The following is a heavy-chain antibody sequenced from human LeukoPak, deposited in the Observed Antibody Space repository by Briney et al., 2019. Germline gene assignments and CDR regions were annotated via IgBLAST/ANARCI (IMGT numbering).Heavy chain of an antibody. CDR3: ARAVSIWYSSGWPDY. CDR1: GYTFTSYG. D-gene: IGHD6-19*01. J-gene: IGHJ4*02. Sequence: ASVKVSCNASGYTFTSYGISWVRQAPGQGLEWMGWISAYNGNTNCAQKLQGRVTMTTDTSTSTAYMELRSLRSDDTAVYYCARAVSIWYSSGWPDYWGQGTLVTVSS. V-gene: IGHV1-18*01. CDR2: ISAYNGNT.